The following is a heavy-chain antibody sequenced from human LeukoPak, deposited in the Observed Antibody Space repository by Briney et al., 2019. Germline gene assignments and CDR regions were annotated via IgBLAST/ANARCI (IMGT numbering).Heavy chain of an antibody. Sequence: PSETLSLTCTVSGGSISSYYWGWIRQSPGKGLEWIGSIYYSGTTYYNPSLKSRVTISVDTSKNQFSLKLSSVTAADTAVYYCARIVGLVTFDYWGQGTLVTISS. CDR2: IYYSGTT. V-gene: IGHV4-39*07. J-gene: IGHJ4*02. D-gene: IGHD1-26*01. CDR3: ARIVGLVTFDY. CDR1: GGSISSYY.